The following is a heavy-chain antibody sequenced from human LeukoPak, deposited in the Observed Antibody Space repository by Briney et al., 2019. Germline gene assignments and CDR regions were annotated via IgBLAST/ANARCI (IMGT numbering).Heavy chain of an antibody. CDR1: GGSISSGGYY. CDR2: IYYSGST. J-gene: IGHJ4*02. Sequence: SETLSLTCTVSGGSISSGGYYWSWIRQHPGTGLEWIGYIYYSGSTYYNPSLKSRVTISVDTSKNQFSLKLSSVTAADTAVYYCASGGYCTNGVCPDYWGQGTLVTVSS. CDR3: ASGGYCTNGVCPDY. V-gene: IGHV4-31*03. D-gene: IGHD2-8*01.